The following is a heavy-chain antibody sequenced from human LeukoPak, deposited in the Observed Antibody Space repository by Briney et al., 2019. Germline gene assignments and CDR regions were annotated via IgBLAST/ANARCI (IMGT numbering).Heavy chain of an antibody. CDR2: IIPIFGTA. V-gene: IGHV1-69*13. CDR3: ARDIYGVSGILHWFDP. CDR1: GGTVSSYV. D-gene: IGHD3-10*01. J-gene: IGHJ5*02. Sequence: SVKVSCKASGGTVSSYVISWVRQAPGQGLEWMGGIIPIFGTANYAQKFQGRVTITADESTSTAYIELSSLRSEDTAVYYCARDIYGVSGILHWFDPWGQGTLVTVSS.